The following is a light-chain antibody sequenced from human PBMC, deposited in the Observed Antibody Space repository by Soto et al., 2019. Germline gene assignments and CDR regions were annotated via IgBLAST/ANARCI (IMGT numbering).Light chain of an antibody. CDR2: GAS. J-gene: IGKJ1*01. CDR3: QQYGSPPRT. V-gene: IGKV3-20*01. CDR1: QSVRNNC. Sequence: EIVLTQSPGTLSLSPGEGATLSCRASQSVRNNCLAWYQQNPGQAPRLLISGASYRATGIPDRFSGSGSGTDFTLTISRLEPEDFAMYYCQQYGSPPRTFGQGTKVEIK.